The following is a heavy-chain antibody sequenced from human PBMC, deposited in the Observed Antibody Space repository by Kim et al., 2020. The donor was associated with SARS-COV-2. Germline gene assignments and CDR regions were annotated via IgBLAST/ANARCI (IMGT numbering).Heavy chain of an antibody. D-gene: IGHD3-3*01. CDR3: ARVLLREGAFDI. Sequence: NYAQKFQGWVTMTRDTSISTAYMELSRLRSDDTAVYYCARVLLREGAFDIWGQGTMVTVSS. V-gene: IGHV1-2*04. J-gene: IGHJ3*02.